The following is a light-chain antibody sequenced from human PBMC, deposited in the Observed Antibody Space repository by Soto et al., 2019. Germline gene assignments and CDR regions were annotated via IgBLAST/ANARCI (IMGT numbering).Light chain of an antibody. Sequence: DIQMTQSPSSLSASVGDRVTLTCRASQGIRRDLGWFQQKPGKAPKRLIYAAGSLESGVPSRFSGSGSGTEFTLTISSLQTEDFATYFCLQHKTYPWTFGQGTKVEIK. V-gene: IGKV1-17*01. CDR2: AAG. CDR3: LQHKTYPWT. CDR1: QGIRRD. J-gene: IGKJ1*01.